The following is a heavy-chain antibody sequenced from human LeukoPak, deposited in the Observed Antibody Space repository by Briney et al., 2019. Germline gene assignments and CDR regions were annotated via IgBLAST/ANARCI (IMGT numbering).Heavy chain of an antibody. CDR1: GASISSHY. V-gene: IGHV4-59*11. J-gene: IGHJ4*02. D-gene: IGHD3/OR15-3a*01. CDR2: FSYSGST. Sequence: SETLSLTCTVSGASISSHYWSWSRQPPGKGLEWIGDFSYSGSTNYNPSLKSRVTISVDTSKNQFSLKLTSVTAADTAVYYCARAGGVHNTPLDLDYWGQGVLVTVSS. CDR3: ARAGGVHNTPLDLDY.